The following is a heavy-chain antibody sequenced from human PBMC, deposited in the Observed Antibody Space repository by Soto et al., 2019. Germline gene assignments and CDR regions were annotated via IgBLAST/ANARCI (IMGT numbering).Heavy chain of an antibody. CDR2: ISDSGST. J-gene: IGHJ5*02. CDR3: ARRDRSGYSYWLDT. CDR1: GGSISDGYY. V-gene: IGHV4-31*03. Sequence: QVQLQESGPGLVKPSQTLSLTCTVSGGSISDGYYWSWIRQHPRKGLEWIGSISDSGSTSYNPSLKSRLTISVDTSKNQFSLNLSSVTAADTAVYYCARRDRSGYSYWLDTWGQGTLVTVSS. D-gene: IGHD3-22*01.